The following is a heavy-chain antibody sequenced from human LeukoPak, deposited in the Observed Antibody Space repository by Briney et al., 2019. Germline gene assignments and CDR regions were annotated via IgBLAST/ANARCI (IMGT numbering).Heavy chain of an antibody. Sequence: SETLSLTCTVSGGSISSGGYYWSWIRQHPGKGLEWIGYIYYSGSTYYNPSLKSRVTISVDTSKNQFSLKLSSVTAADTAVYYCARVSEYYYDSSRYYSYYFDYWGQGTLVTVSS. J-gene: IGHJ4*02. D-gene: IGHD3-22*01. V-gene: IGHV4-31*03. CDR3: ARVSEYYYDSSRYYSYYFDY. CDR1: GGSISSGGYY. CDR2: IYYSGST.